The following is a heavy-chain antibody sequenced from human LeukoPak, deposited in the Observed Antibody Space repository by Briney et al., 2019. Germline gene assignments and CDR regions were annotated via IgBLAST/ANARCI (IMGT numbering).Heavy chain of an antibody. Sequence: ASVKVSCKAPGYTFTTYTMHWVRQAPGQRLEWMGWINAGNGNTKYSQKFQGRVTITRDTSASTAYMDLSSLRSEDTAVYYCAREIDRDGYNRFFDYWGQGILVTVSS. CDR1: GYTFTTYT. CDR2: INAGNGNT. J-gene: IGHJ4*02. D-gene: IGHD5-24*01. V-gene: IGHV1-3*01. CDR3: AREIDRDGYNRFFDY.